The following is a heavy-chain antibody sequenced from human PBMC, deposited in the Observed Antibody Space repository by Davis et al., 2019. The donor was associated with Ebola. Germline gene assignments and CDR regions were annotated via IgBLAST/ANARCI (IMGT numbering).Heavy chain of an antibody. CDR1: GFTFSSYS. CDR3: AKEENYYGSGSYWYYFDY. Sequence: PGGSLRLSCAASGFTFSSYSMNWVRQAPGKGLEWVSSISSSSSYIYYADSVKGRFTISRDNAKNSLYLQMNSLRAEDTAVYYCAKEENYYGSGSYWYYFDYWGQGTLVTVSS. D-gene: IGHD3-10*01. CDR2: ISSSSSYI. J-gene: IGHJ4*02. V-gene: IGHV3-21*04.